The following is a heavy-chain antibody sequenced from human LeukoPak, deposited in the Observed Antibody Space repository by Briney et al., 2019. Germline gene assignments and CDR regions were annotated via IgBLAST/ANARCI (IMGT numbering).Heavy chain of an antibody. CDR1: GFTFSNYG. V-gene: IGHV3-30-3*01. Sequence: QPGRSLRLSCAASGFTFSNYGIHWVRQAPGKGLEWVAAISHDGSNKYYADSVKGRFTISSDNSKNTLYLQMNSLRVEDTAVYYRAKAGRDSGDYHWFDPWGQGTLVTVSS. J-gene: IGHJ5*02. CDR2: ISHDGSNK. D-gene: IGHD4-17*01. CDR3: AKAGRDSGDYHWFDP.